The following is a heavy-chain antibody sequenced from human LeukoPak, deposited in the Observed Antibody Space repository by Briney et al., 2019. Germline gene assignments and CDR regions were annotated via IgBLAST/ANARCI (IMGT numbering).Heavy chain of an antibody. V-gene: IGHV3-74*01. CDR3: AREGRSWSFDY. CDR1: GFTFSSYW. Sequence: GGSLRLSCAASGFTFSSYWMHWVRHAPGKGLVWVSRINSDGSSTSYADSVKGRFTISRDNAKNTLYLQMNSLRAEDTAVYYCAREGRSWSFDYWGQGTLVTVSS. J-gene: IGHJ4*02. CDR2: INSDGSST. D-gene: IGHD6-13*01.